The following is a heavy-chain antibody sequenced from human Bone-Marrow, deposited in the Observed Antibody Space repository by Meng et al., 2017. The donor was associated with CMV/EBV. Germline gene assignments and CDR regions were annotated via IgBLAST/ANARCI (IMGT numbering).Heavy chain of an antibody. D-gene: IGHD3-9*01. J-gene: IGHJ3*02. CDR1: GYTFTSYY. Sequence: ASVKVSCKASGYTFTSYYMHWVRQAPGQGLEWMGIINPSGGSTSYAQKFQGRVTMTRDTSTSTAYMELSSLRSEDTAVYYCARVGYDILTGYPADAFDIWGQGTMVTVSS. CDR2: INPSGGST. CDR3: ARVGYDILTGYPADAFDI. V-gene: IGHV1-46*01.